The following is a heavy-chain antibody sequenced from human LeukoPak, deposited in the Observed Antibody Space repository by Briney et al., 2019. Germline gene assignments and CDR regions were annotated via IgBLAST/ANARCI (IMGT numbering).Heavy chain of an antibody. CDR3: ARGPSGYHNT. D-gene: IGHD5-12*01. CDR1: GFIFSDSN. CDR2: IRSEAKSYAT. J-gene: IGHJ4*02. Sequence: GGSLRLSCAASGFIFSDSNMHWVRQASGKGLEWVGQIRSEAKSYATAYAASVKGRFTISRDNSKNTLYLQMNSLRAEDTAVYYCARGPSGYHNTGGQGTLVTVSS. V-gene: IGHV3-73*01.